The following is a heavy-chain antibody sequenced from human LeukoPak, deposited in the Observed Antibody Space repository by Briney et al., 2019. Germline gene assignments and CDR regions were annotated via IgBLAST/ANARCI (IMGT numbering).Heavy chain of an antibody. CDR1: GFTFDDYA. Sequence: GGSLRLSCAASGFTFDDYAMHWVRQAPGKGLEWVSYISSSGSYIYYADSVKGRFIISRDNAKNSLYLQMNSLRADDTALYYCAREMGSAFTFDYWGQGTLVTVSS. D-gene: IGHD2-8*01. CDR2: ISSSGSYI. J-gene: IGHJ4*02. CDR3: AREMGSAFTFDY. V-gene: IGHV3-21*01.